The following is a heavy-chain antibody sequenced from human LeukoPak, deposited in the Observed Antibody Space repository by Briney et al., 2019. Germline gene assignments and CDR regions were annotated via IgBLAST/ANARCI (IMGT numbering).Heavy chain of an antibody. CDR2: INHSGST. D-gene: IGHD3-10*01. CDR3: ARTYYYGSGSYYLDY. Sequence: PSETLSLTCAVYGGSFSGYYWSWIRQPPGKGLEWIGEINHSGSTNYNPSLKSRVTISVDTSKNQFPLKLSSVTAADTAVYYCARTYYYGSGSYYLDYWGQGTLVTVSS. CDR1: GGSFSGYY. V-gene: IGHV4-34*01. J-gene: IGHJ4*02.